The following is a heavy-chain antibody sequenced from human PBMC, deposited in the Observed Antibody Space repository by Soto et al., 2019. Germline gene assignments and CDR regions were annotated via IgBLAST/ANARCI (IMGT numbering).Heavy chain of an antibody. D-gene: IGHD6-6*01. V-gene: IGHV4-31*03. CDR1: GGSISSGGYY. CDR3: SRFECSSPPGPDPFDY. CDR2: IYYLRRS. Sequence: PSETLSLTCTVSGGSISSGGYYWSWLPQHPGKGLEGIAYIYYLRRSCYTASLKSRVTIVVEPSKNQLYLESSSLTAADTAVYYSSRFECSSPPGPDPFDYWGQGTLVTVSS. J-gene: IGHJ4*02.